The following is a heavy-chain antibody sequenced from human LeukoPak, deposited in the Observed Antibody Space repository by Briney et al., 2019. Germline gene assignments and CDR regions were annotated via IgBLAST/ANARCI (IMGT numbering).Heavy chain of an antibody. D-gene: IGHD2-2*02. CDR1: GFTVSSNS. V-gene: IGHV3-53*01. CDR2: IYSGTI. Sequence: GGSLRLSCTVSGFTVSSNSMSWVRQAPGKGLEWVSFIYSGTIHYSDSVKGRFTISRDNSKNTLYLQMNSLRAEDTAVYYCAKDLYGLFDYWGQGTLVTVSS. CDR3: AKDLYGLFDY. J-gene: IGHJ4*02.